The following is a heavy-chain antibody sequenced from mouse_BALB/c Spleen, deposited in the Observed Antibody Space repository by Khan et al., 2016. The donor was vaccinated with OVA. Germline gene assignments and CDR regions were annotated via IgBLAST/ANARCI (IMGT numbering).Heavy chain of an antibody. CDR1: GYSFTDYF. CDR3: TRVGCEACAMDD. J-gene: IGHJ4*01. V-gene: IGHV1-34*02. CDR2: IYPYNGAT. Sequence: EVQLQQSGPELVKPGASVMISCKASGYSFTDYFIHWVRQSHVKSLEWIGRIYPYNGATNYNQNFKDKARLTVDKSSSTAYMELHSLTSEDSAVDYWTRVGCEACAMDDWGQRTSVTVSS.